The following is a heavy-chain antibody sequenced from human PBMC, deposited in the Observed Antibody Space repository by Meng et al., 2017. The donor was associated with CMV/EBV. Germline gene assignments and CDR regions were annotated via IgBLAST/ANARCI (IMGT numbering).Heavy chain of an antibody. CDR1: GGSISSYY. CDR3: AREIVVVPAAIDNWFDP. V-gene: IGHV4-4*07. D-gene: IGHD2-2*02. J-gene: IGHJ5*02. Sequence: GRLQEPGPGLVKPSGTLSLTCTVSGGSISSYYWSWIRQPAGKGLEWIGRIYTSGSTNYNPSLKSRVTMSVDTSKNQFSLKLSSVTAADTAVYYCAREIVVVPAAIDNWFDPWGQGTLVTVSS. CDR2: IYTSGST.